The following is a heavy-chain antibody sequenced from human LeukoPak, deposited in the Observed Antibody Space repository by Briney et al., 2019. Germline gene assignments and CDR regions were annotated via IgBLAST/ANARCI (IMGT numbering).Heavy chain of an antibody. V-gene: IGHV3-64*01. J-gene: IGHJ4*02. CDR2: ISSNGGST. Sequence: GGSLRLSCAASGFTFSSYAMHWVRQAPGKGLEYVSAISSNGGSTYYANSVKGRFTISRDNSKNTPYLQMGSLRAEDMAVYYCARGGGERNYPFDYWGQGTLVTVSS. CDR3: ARGGGERNYPFDY. CDR1: GFTFSSYA. D-gene: IGHD1-1*01.